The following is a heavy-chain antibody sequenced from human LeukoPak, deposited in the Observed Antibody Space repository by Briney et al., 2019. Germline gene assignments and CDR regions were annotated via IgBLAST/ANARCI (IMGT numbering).Heavy chain of an antibody. V-gene: IGHV4-59*01. CDR2: FYNSGSS. CDR1: GGSISDYY. D-gene: IGHD3-16*01. Sequence: SETPSLTCTVSGGSISDYYRGWIRQPPGKGLEWIGYFYNSGSSTYNPSLKSRVTISADTSKNQFSLKLNSVTAADTAVYYCTRGAGWLIDYWGQGILVTVSS. J-gene: IGHJ4*02. CDR3: TRGAGWLIDY.